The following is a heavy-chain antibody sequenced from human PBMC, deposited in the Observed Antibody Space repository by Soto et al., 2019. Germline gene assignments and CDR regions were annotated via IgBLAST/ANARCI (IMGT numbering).Heavy chain of an antibody. J-gene: IGHJ4*02. CDR1: GFSITNSA. V-gene: IGHV1-58*01. CDR3: ATGKGDSYGHGNN. CDR2: IVVGSGNT. D-gene: IGHD5-18*01. Sequence: SVKGSCKASGFSITNSAVQWVRQARGQRLERIGWIVVGSGNTNYAQKLEDRVTITWDMSTTTAYMELSSLGSEDTAVNYCATGKGDSYGHGNNWGEGTLVTVAS.